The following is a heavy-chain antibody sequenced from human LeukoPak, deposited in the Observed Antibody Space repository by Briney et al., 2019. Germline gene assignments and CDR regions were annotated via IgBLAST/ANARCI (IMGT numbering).Heavy chain of an antibody. CDR2: ISGYTGHT. D-gene: IGHD2/OR15-2a*01. Sequence: GASVKVSCAAAGYSFTDYSINWVRLAPGQGLEWIGWISGYTGHTEYAQRFQGRVIMATNTSTKTAYMELTNLRSDDTAVYYCARPVNLYYSSDAFALWGQGTLVTVSS. V-gene: IGHV1-18*01. CDR3: ARPVNLYYSSDAFAL. J-gene: IGHJ3*01. CDR1: GYSFTDYS.